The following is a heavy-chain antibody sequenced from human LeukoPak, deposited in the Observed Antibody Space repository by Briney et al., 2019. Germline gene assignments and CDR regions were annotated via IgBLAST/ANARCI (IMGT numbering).Heavy chain of an antibody. V-gene: IGHV3-74*01. CDR2: INSDGSST. D-gene: IGHD1-7*01. J-gene: IGHJ6*03. CDR3: ARDLHNWNYGYYYYYMDV. Sequence: GGSLRLSCAASGFTFSSYWMHWVRQAPGKGLVWVSRINSDGSSTSYADSVKGRFTISRDNAKNSLYLQMNSLRAEDTAVYYCARDLHNWNYGYYYYYMDVWGKGTTVTVSS. CDR1: GFTFSSYW.